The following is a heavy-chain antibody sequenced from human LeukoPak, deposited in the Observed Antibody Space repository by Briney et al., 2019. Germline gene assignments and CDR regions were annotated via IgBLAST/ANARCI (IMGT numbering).Heavy chain of an antibody. V-gene: IGHV3-33*01. D-gene: IGHD6-13*01. CDR1: GFTFSNYG. Sequence: GGSLRLSCAASGFTFSNYGMHWVRQAPGKGLEWEAVIWYDGSDKYYVDSVKGRFTISRDNSKNTLYLQMNSLRAEDTAVYYCARDYGIAAAGTGLDYWGQGTLVTVSS. J-gene: IGHJ4*02. CDR2: IWYDGSDK. CDR3: ARDYGIAAAGTGLDY.